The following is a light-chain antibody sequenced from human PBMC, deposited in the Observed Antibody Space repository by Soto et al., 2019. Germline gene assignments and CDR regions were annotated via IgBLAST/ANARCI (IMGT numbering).Light chain of an antibody. Sequence: DIQLTQSPSTLSASVGDRVTISCRASQSISSWLAWYQQKPGKAPKLLSHDASSLDSGVPPRFSGSGSGTEFPLTISSLQPDDFATYYCQQYETFGQGTKVEIK. CDR1: QSISSW. CDR3: QQYET. V-gene: IGKV1-5*01. CDR2: DAS. J-gene: IGKJ1*01.